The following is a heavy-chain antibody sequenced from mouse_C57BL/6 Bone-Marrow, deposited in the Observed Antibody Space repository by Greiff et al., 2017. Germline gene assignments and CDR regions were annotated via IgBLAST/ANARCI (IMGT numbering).Heavy chain of an antibody. CDR3: ARGGAYYSNYDY. CDR1: GYTFTSYW. D-gene: IGHD2-5*01. J-gene: IGHJ2*01. V-gene: IGHV1-59*01. Sequence: QVHVKQPGAELVRPGTSVKLSCKASGYTFTSYWMHWVKQRPGQGLEWIGVIDPSDSYTNYNQKFKGKATLTVDTSSSTAYMQLSSLTSEDSAVYYCARGGAYYSNYDYWGQGTTLTVSS. CDR2: IDPSDSYT.